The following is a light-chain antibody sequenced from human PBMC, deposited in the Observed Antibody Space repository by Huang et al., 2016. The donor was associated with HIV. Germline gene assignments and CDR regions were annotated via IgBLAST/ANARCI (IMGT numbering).Light chain of an antibody. Sequence: DIQMTPSPSSLSASVGDRVTLTCRASQSISSYLNWYLHKPGKAPKLLIYAASSLQSGVPSRFSGSGSGTDFTLTISSLQPEDFATYYCQQSYSTPITFGQGTRLEIK. CDR1: QSISSY. J-gene: IGKJ5*01. CDR2: AAS. CDR3: QQSYSTPIT. V-gene: IGKV1-39*01.